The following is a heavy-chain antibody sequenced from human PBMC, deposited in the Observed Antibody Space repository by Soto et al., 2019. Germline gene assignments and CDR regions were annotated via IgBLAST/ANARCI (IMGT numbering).Heavy chain of an antibody. CDR1: GGSISSGGYY. CDR2: IYYSGST. J-gene: IGHJ3*02. D-gene: IGHD6-6*01. CDR3: ARRVPYSSSLLGALDI. Sequence: SETLSLTCTVSGGSISSGGYYWSWIRQHPGKGLEWIGYIYYSGSTYYSPSFQGHVTISADKSISTAYLQWSSLKASDTAMYYCARRVPYSSSLLGALDIWGQGTMVTVSS. V-gene: IGHV4-31*01.